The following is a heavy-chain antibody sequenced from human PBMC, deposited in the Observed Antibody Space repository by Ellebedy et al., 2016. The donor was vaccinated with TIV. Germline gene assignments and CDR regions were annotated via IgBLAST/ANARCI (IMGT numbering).Heavy chain of an antibody. J-gene: IGHJ4*02. D-gene: IGHD5-18*01. CDR2: ISSRSSTI. V-gene: IGHV3-48*01. Sequence: GESLKISCAASGFTFSNYNMNWVRQAPGKGLEWISYISSRSSTIYYADSVKGRFTISRDKSKNTMYLQMNGLRAEDTAVYYCAGHGDRAMTHWGQGTLVTVSS. CDR1: GFTFSNYN. CDR3: AGHGDRAMTH.